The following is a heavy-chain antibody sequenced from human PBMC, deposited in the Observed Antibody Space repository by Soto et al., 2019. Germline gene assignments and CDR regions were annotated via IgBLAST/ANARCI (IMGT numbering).Heavy chain of an antibody. J-gene: IGHJ6*02. V-gene: IGHV3-21*01. CDR3: AREETAWPLAYGLDV. CDR2: IRSGRDT. Sequence: PGGSLRLSCAVSGFTFSNYYIHRVRQAPGKGLEWVSSIRSGRDTFYADSVKGRSSISRDDATSSVSLQMNSLRGEDTAVYFCAREETAWPLAYGLDVWGQGTTVTVSS. D-gene: IGHD2-21*02. CDR1: GFTFSNYY.